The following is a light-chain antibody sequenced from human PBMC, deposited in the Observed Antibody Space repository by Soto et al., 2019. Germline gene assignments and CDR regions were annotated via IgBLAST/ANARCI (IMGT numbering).Light chain of an antibody. CDR3: QQYGSSPFT. CDR1: QSVSRSN. J-gene: IGKJ3*01. CDR2: GAS. Sequence: EIVLTQSPGTLSLSPGERATLSCRASQSVSRSNLAWYQQKPGQAPRLLIYGASSRATGIPDKFTGSGSGTDFTLTIIRLEPEDVAVYYCQQYGSSPFTFGPGTKVDIK. V-gene: IGKV3-20*01.